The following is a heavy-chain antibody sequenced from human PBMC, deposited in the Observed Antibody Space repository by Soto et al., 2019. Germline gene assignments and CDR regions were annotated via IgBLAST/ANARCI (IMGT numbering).Heavy chain of an antibody. CDR1: GFSLSTSGVG. J-gene: IGHJ6*02. D-gene: IGHD2-15*01. Sequence: QITLKESGPTLVKPTQTLTLTCTFSGFSLSTSGVGVAWIRQPPGKALEWLALIYWDEDKRYRPSLDSRLTNATDTSKHQVVPTMPNMDSKDTATYYCAYLPCSGGSSYWFSFSVMDFWGQGTTVSVPS. V-gene: IGHV2-5*02. CDR2: IYWDEDK. CDR3: AYLPCSGGSSYWFSFSVMDF.